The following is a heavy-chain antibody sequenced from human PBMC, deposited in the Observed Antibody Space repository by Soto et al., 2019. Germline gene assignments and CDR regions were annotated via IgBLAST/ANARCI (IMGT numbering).Heavy chain of an antibody. CDR3: ARAYDSSGYYPLDY. D-gene: IGHD3-22*01. J-gene: IGHJ4*02. V-gene: IGHV4-59*01. Sequence: SETLSLTCTVSGGSISSYYWSWIRQPPGKGLEWTGYIYYSGSTNYNPSLKSRVTISVDTSKNQFSLKLSSVTAADTAVYYCARAYDSSGYYPLDYWGQGTLVTVSS. CDR1: GGSISSYY. CDR2: IYYSGST.